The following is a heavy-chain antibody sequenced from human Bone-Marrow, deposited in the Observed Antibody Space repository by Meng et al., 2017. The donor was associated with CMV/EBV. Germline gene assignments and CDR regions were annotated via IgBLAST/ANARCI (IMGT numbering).Heavy chain of an antibody. CDR3: AKGDFWNGYSEYFLY. CDR2: ISYDGNYV. J-gene: IGHJ1*01. Sequence: GESLKISCATSGFTFSRYGMFWARQAPGKGLEWLGVISYDGNYVYYEDSVKGRLTISRDNSRDTMYLQMGSLRVEDTAVYYCAKGDFWNGYSEYFLYWGQGALVTVSS. CDR1: GFTFSRYG. V-gene: IGHV3-33*06. D-gene: IGHD3-3*01.